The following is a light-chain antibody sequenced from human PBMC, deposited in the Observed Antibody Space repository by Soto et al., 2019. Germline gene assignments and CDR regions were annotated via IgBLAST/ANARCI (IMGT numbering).Light chain of an antibody. J-gene: IGKJ1*01. CDR3: QQYNNWPPWT. CDR1: QTVDSN. V-gene: IGKV3-15*01. Sequence: DIVMTQSPDTLSVSPGERATLSCMASQTVDSNLAWYQQKPGQAPRLLIYAASTRATGIPARFSGSGSGTEFTLTISSLQYEDFAIYYCQQYNNWPPWTFGQGAKVEIK. CDR2: AAS.